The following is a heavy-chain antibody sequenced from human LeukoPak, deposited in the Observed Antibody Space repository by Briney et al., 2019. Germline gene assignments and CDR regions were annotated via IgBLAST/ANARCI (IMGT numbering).Heavy chain of an antibody. CDR2: INWNGGST. J-gene: IGHJ4*02. D-gene: IGHD4-11*01. CDR3: ARVVHHDYSDYYLDS. CDR1: GFTFDDYG. V-gene: IGHV3-20*04. Sequence: GGSLRLSCAASGFTFDDYGLSWVRRAPGKGLEGVSTINWNGGSTGYADSVKGQFTISRDNAKNSLYLQMNSLRAEDTALYYCARVVHHDYSDYYLDSWGQGTLVSVSS.